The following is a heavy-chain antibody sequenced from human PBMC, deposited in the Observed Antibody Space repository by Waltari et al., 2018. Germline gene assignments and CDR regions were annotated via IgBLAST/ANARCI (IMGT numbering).Heavy chain of an antibody. V-gene: IGHV1-69*13. CDR2: IIPSFGTA. CDR3: ASLGEYSSSSREYYFDY. CDR1: GGTFSSYA. D-gene: IGHD6-6*01. J-gene: IGHJ4*02. Sequence: QVQLVQSGAEVKKPGSSVKVSCKASGGTFSSYAISWVRQAPGQGLEWMGGIIPSFGTANYAQKFQGRVTLTADESTSTAYMELSSLRSEDTAVYYCASLGEYSSSSREYYFDYWGQGTLVTVSS.